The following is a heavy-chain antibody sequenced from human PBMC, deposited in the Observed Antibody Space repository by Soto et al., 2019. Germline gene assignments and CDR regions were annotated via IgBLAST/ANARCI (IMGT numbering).Heavy chain of an antibody. D-gene: IGHD3-16*01. CDR2: ISQDGSGK. CDR1: EFILSSYW. Sequence: EEQLVQSGGGLVQPGGSLRLSCAASEFILSSYWLAWVRQSPGKGVEWVASISQDGSGKYYGASVKGRFTVSRDNAKNSLYLQMNSLRGEDTAVYYCARDPRGGAFDIWGQGTMVTVSS. CDR3: ARDPRGGAFDI. V-gene: IGHV3-7*05. J-gene: IGHJ3*02.